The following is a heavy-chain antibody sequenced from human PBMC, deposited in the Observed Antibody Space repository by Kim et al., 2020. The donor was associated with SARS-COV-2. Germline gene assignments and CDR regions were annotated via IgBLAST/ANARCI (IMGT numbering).Heavy chain of an antibody. CDR2: VNHSGFT. Sequence: SETLSLTCGVFGGSLSGNYWSWIRQTPGKGLEWIGEVNHSGFTNYNPALKRQVTVSVDPSKNQFSLKFGSVTATDTAVYYCARRNSDGYVYFDFWGQGTLVTVSS. CDR1: GGSLSGNY. D-gene: IGHD3-16*01. V-gene: IGHV4-34*01. J-gene: IGHJ4*02. CDR3: ARRNSDGYVYFDF.